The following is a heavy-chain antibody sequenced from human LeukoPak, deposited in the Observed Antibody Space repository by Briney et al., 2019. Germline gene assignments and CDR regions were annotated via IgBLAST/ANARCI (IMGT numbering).Heavy chain of an antibody. CDR1: GFTFSSYA. V-gene: IGHV3-23*01. CDR3: AKILID. Sequence: GGSLRLSCAASGFTFSSYAMSWVRQAPGKGLEWVSLISTSGNNTYYADSVKGRFTISRDNSKNMVYLQMNSLRAEDTAVYYCAKILIDWGQGTLVTVSS. D-gene: IGHD3-3*01. J-gene: IGHJ4*02. CDR2: ISTSGNNT.